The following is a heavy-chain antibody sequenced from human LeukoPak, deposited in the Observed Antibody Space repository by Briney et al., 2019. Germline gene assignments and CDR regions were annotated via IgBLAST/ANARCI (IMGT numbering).Heavy chain of an antibody. CDR3: ARDFDSSGIPYDY. Sequence: PGGSLRLSCAAYGFTVSSNYMSWVRQAPGKGLEWVSVIYSGGSTYYADSVKGRFTISRDNSKNTLYLQMNSLRAEDTAVYYCARDFDSSGIPYDYWGQGTLVTVSS. J-gene: IGHJ4*02. CDR2: IYSGGST. V-gene: IGHV3-66*01. CDR1: GFTVSSNY. D-gene: IGHD3-22*01.